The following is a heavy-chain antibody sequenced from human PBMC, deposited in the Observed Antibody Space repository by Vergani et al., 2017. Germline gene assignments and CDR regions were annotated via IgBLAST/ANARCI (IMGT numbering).Heavy chain of an antibody. CDR2: IIPILGIA. Sequence: QVQLVQSGAEVKQPGSSVKVSCKASGGTFSSYAISWVRQAPGQGLEWMGRIIPILGIANYAQKFQGRVTITADKSTSTAYMELSSLRSEDTAVYYCARDAGYSSSSAIYYYYYGMDVWGQGTTVTVSS. CDR3: ARDAGYSSSSAIYYYYYGMDV. V-gene: IGHV1-69*04. CDR1: GGTFSSYA. J-gene: IGHJ6*02. D-gene: IGHD6-13*01.